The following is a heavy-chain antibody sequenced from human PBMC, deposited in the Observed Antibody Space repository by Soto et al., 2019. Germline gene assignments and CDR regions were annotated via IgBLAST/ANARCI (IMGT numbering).Heavy chain of an antibody. CDR2: IYPGDSDV. Sequence: GESLKISCKASGYNFGSYSIVWVRQMPGKALEWMGIIYPGDSDVRYSPSFQGQVTISADKSISTAYLQWNSLKASDSAIYYCARGGYKYTADLLDYFDPWGKGTLVTISS. J-gene: IGHJ5*02. CDR3: ARGGYKYTADLLDYFDP. D-gene: IGHD5-18*01. V-gene: IGHV5-51*01. CDR1: GYNFGSYS.